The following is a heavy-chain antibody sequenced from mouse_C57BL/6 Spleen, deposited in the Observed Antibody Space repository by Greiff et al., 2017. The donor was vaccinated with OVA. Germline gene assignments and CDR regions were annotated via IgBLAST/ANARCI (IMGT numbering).Heavy chain of an antibody. D-gene: IGHD3-2*02. J-gene: IGHJ2*01. CDR3: ARVGDSSGYPFDY. Sequence: VQLQQPGAELVKPGASVKMSCKASGYTFTSYWITWVKQRPGQGLEWIGDIYPGSGSTNYNEKFKSKATLTVDTSSSTAYMQLSSLTSEDAAVYYCARVGDSSGYPFDYWGQGTTLTVSS. CDR1: GYTFTSYW. CDR2: IYPGSGST. V-gene: IGHV1-55*01.